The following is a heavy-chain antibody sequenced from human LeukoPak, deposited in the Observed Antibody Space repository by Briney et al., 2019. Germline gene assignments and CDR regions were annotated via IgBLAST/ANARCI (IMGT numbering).Heavy chain of an antibody. D-gene: IGHD5-18*01. Sequence: GGSLRLPCVASGFSVSNNYTNWVRQAPGKGLEWVSLIYSGGSTTFSADSVKGRFTISRDNSKNTLHLQMNSLRAEDTAVYYCARSGYSYYYYAMDVWGQGTTVTVCS. V-gene: IGHV3-66*01. CDR2: IYSGGSTT. CDR1: GFSVSNNY. J-gene: IGHJ6*02. CDR3: ARSGYSYYYYAMDV.